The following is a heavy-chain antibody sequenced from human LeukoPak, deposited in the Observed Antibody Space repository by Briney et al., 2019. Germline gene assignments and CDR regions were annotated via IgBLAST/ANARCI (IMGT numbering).Heavy chain of an antibody. Sequence: GESLKISCKGSGYSFTSYWIGCVRQMPRKGLEWMGIIYPGDSDTRYSPSFQGQVTISADKSISTAYLQWSSLKASDTAMYYCARHVSPAAYTDAFDIWGQGTMVTVSS. CDR1: GYSFTSYW. CDR2: IYPGDSDT. CDR3: ARHVSPAAYTDAFDI. J-gene: IGHJ3*02. V-gene: IGHV5-51*01. D-gene: IGHD2-2*01.